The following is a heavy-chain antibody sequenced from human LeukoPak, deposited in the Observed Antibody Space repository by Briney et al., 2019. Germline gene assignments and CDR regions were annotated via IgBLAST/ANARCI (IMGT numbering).Heavy chain of an antibody. V-gene: IGHV5-51*01. J-gene: IGHJ5*02. CDR2: INPGDSDV. Sequence: GESLKISCQGFGYSFTNFWIGWVRQMPGKGLEWVGIINPGDSDVRYSPSFQGQVTISADKSISTAYLQWSSLKASDTAMYYCARQEYCSGGSCYTWFDPWGQGTLVTVSS. CDR1: GYSFTNFW. CDR3: ARQEYCSGGSCYTWFDP. D-gene: IGHD2-15*01.